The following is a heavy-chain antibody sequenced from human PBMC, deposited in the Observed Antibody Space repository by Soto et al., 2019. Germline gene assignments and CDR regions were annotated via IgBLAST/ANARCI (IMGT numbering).Heavy chain of an antibody. CDR3: GRVPDYYDNGSYQARIDC. J-gene: IGHJ4*01. CDR2: ISAYNGKT. Sequence: GASVKVSCKASGYTFTTTYITWVRQAPGQGLEWMGWISAYNGKTKYAQNLEGRVTMTTDTSTSTAYMELRSLRSDDTAVYYCGRVPDYYDNGSYQARIDCWG. D-gene: IGHD3-22*01. V-gene: IGHV1-18*01. CDR1: GYTFTTTY.